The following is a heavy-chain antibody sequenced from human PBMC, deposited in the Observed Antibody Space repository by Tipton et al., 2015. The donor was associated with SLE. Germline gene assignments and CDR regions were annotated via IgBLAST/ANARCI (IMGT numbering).Heavy chain of an antibody. CDR1: GFNFSRFW. D-gene: IGHD6-19*01. CDR2: IYTSGST. CDR3: ASLDSSGRDAFDI. J-gene: IGHJ3*02. V-gene: IGHV4-4*08. Sequence: LRLSCAASGFNFSRFWMSWVRQAPGKGLEWIGYIYTSGSTNYNPSLKRRVTISVDTSKNQFSLKLSSVTAADTAGYYCASLDSSGRDAFDIWGQGTMVTVSS.